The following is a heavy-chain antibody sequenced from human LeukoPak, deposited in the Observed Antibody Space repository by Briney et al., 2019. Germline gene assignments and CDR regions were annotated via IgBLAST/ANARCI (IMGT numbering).Heavy chain of an antibody. CDR3: CASTFYCSSTSCYTSRWFDP. Sequence: GESLKISCKGSGYSFTSYWIGWVRQMPGKGLEWMGIIYPGDSDTRYSPSFQGQVTISADKSISTPYLQWSSLKASDTAMYYCCASTFYCSSTSCYTSRWFDPWGQGTLVTVSS. CDR2: IYPGDSDT. CDR1: GYSFTSYW. J-gene: IGHJ5*02. V-gene: IGHV5-51*01. D-gene: IGHD2-2*02.